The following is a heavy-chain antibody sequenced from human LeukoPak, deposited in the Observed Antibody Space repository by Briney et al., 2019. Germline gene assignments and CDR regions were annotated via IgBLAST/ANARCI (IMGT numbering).Heavy chain of an antibody. CDR3: ATAWSSSWYDLRYFQH. CDR2: FDPEDGET. CDR1: GYTLTELS. Sequence: ASVKVSCKVSGYTLTELSMHWVRQAPGKGLEWMGGFDPEDGETIYAQKFQGRVTMTEDTSTDTAYMELSSLRSEDTAVYYCATAWSSSWYDLRYFQHWGQGTLVTVSS. V-gene: IGHV1-24*01. J-gene: IGHJ1*01. D-gene: IGHD6-13*01.